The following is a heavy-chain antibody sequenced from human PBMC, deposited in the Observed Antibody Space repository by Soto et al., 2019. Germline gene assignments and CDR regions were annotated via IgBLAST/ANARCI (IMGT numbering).Heavy chain of an antibody. D-gene: IGHD3-22*01. Sequence: ASVKVSCKASGYTFTSYGISWVRQAPGQGLEWMGWISAYNGNTNYAQKLQGRATMTTDTSTSTAYMELRSLRSDDTAVYYCARGLRTYYYDSSGWFDPWGQGTLVTIS. CDR1: GYTFTSYG. CDR3: ARGLRTYYYDSSGWFDP. CDR2: ISAYNGNT. V-gene: IGHV1-18*01. J-gene: IGHJ5*02.